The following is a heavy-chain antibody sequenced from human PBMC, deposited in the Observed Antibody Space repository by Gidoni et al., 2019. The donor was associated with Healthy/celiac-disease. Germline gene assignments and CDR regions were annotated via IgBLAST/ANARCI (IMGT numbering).Heavy chain of an antibody. CDR1: GGSFSGYY. D-gene: IGHD6-13*01. V-gene: IGHV4-34*01. CDR3: ARKNRIAAAGIGY. Sequence: QVQLQQWGAGLLKPSETLSLTCAVYGGSFSGYYWSWIRQPPGKGLEWIGEINHSGSTNYNPSLKSRVTISVDTSKNQFSLKLSSVTAADTAVYYCARKNRIAAAGIGYWGQGTLVTVSS. J-gene: IGHJ4*02. CDR2: INHSGST.